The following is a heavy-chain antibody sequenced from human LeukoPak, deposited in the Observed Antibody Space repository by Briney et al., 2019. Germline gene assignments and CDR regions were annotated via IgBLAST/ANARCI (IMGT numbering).Heavy chain of an antibody. CDR1: GYSFVGYG. CDR2: FNPENGNT. J-gene: IGHJ4*02. D-gene: IGHD5-12*01. V-gene: IGHV1-18*01. CDR3: ARDGRGYSGYYNPDNPDY. Sequence: ASVKVSCKASGYSFVGYGITWVRRAPGQGLEWMGWFNPENGNTNYAQKVQGRVTMTADTSTSTSYMELRSLRSDDTAVYYCARDGRGYSGYYNPDNPDYWGQGTLVTVSS.